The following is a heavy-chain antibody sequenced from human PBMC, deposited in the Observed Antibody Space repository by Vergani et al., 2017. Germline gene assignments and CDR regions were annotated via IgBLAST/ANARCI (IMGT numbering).Heavy chain of an antibody. V-gene: IGHV3-23*01. D-gene: IGHD3-10*01. J-gene: IGHJ5*01. CDR1: GFTFIDYA. Sequence: EVQLLESGGALVQPGGSLRLSCEASGFTFIDYAMSWIRQAPGRGLEWISAISARSGTTFYADTVKGGFTISKDLSTNILYLDMTSLITEDPAIYYCAIDRRFYGSGSHWLDSWGQGTLVTV. CDR2: ISARSGTT. CDR3: AIDRRFYGSGSHWLDS.